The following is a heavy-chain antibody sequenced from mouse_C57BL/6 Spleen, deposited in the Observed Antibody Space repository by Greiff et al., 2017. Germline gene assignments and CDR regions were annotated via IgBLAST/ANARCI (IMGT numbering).Heavy chain of an antibody. CDR1: GYTFTSYW. V-gene: IGHV1-55*01. D-gene: IGHD1-1*01. Sequence: VQLQQPGAELVKPGASVKMSCKASGYTFTSYWITWVQQRPGQGLEWIGDIYPGSGSTNYNEKFKRKATLTVDTSSSPAYMQLSSLTSEDSAVYDCARRVTTVVGAMDYWGQGASVTVSS. CDR2: IYPGSGST. CDR3: ARRVTTVVGAMDY. J-gene: IGHJ4*01.